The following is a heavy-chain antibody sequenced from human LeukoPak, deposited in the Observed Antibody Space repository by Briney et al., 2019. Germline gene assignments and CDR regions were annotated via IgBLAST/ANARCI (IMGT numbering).Heavy chain of an antibody. V-gene: IGHV4-59*12. D-gene: IGHD3-10*02. Sequence: PSETLSLTCTVSGGSISSYYWSWIQQPPGKGLEWIGSIYYSGSTYYNPSLKSRVTISVDTSKNQFSLKLSSVTAADTAVYYCARVIFGRAYYYYMDVWGKGTTVTVSS. CDR2: IYYSGST. J-gene: IGHJ6*03. CDR3: ARVIFGRAYYYYMDV. CDR1: GGSISSYY.